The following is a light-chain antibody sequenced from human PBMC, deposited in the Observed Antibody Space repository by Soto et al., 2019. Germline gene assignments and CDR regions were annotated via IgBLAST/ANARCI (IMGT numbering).Light chain of an antibody. CDR1: QSVSSN. J-gene: IGKJ2*01. CDR3: HQYDTWPRT. CDR2: GAS. Sequence: EIVMTQSPATLSVSPGERATLSCRASQSVSSNLDWYQQKPGEAPRLLIYGASTRAPGIPARFSGSGSGTESTLTISSLQSEDFAVYYCHQYDTWPRTFGQGPSWRSN. V-gene: IGKV3-15*01.